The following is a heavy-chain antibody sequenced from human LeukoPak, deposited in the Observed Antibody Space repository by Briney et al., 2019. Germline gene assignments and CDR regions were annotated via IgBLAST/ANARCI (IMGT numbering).Heavy chain of an antibody. Sequence: GGSLRLSCAASGFTFNNNWMIWVRQAPGKGLEWVAFIRYDGSNKYYADSVKGRFTISRDNSKNTLYLQMNSLRAEDTAVYYCAKDFGSSGDWGQGTLVTVSS. CDR1: GFTFNNNW. D-gene: IGHD6-6*01. CDR2: IRYDGSNK. V-gene: IGHV3-30*02. J-gene: IGHJ4*02. CDR3: AKDFGSSGD.